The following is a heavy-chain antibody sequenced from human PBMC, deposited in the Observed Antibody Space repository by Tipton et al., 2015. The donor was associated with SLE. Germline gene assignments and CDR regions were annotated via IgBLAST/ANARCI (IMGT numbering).Heavy chain of an antibody. V-gene: IGHV4-39*07. Sequence: TLSLTCTVSGDSISSSSYYWGWIRQPPGKGLEWIGSMYYSGNTYYNPSLKSRVTISVDTSKNQLSLKLTSVTAADTAVYYCARVSTPYAFDVWGQGTMVTVSS. CDR2: MYYSGNT. CDR1: GDSISSSSYY. J-gene: IGHJ3*01. CDR3: ARVSTPYAFDV.